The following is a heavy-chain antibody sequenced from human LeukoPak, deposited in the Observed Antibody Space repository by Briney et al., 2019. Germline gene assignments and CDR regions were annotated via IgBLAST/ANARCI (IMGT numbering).Heavy chain of an antibody. CDR3: AKSNYYCSDSCQPDDAFDV. D-gene: IGHD2-15*01. V-gene: IGHV3-23*01. J-gene: IGHJ3*01. Sequence: GGSLRLSCAASGFTFSTYAMSWVRQVPGKGLEWVSGISNTAGFTYYADSVKGLFTISRDNSKNTLYLQLNSLRAEDTAVYYCAKSNYYCSDSCQPDDAFDVWGQGTMVTVSS. CDR2: ISNTAGFT. CDR1: GFTFSTYA.